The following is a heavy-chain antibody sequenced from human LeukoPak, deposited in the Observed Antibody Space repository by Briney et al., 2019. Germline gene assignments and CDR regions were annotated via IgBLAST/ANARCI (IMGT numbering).Heavy chain of an antibody. CDR2: INHSGST. CDR1: GGSFSGYY. Sequence: PSETLSLTCAVYGGSFSGYYWSWIRQPPGKGLEWIGEINHSGSTNYNPSLKSRVTISVDTSKNQFSLKLSSVTAADTAVYYCARPASSSGWYGAGSYFDYWGQGTLVTVSS. J-gene: IGHJ4*02. CDR3: ARPASSSGWYGAGSYFDY. V-gene: IGHV4-34*01. D-gene: IGHD6-19*01.